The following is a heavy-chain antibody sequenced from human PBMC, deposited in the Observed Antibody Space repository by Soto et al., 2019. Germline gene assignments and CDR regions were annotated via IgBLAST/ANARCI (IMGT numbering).Heavy chain of an antibody. CDR1: GGSISSGGYY. Sequence: SETLSLTCTVSGGSISSGGYYWSWIRQHPGKGLEWIGYIYYSGSTYYNPSLKSRVTISVDTSKNQFSLKLSSVTVADTAVYYCARGSPTNGDGALDYWGQGTLVTVSS. D-gene: IGHD4-17*01. CDR2: IYYSGST. J-gene: IGHJ4*02. V-gene: IGHV4-31*03. CDR3: ARGSPTNGDGALDY.